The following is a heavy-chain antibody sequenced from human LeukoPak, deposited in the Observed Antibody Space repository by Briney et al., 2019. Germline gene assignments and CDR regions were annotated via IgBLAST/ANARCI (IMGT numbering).Heavy chain of an antibody. CDR3: ARDYGDYFDY. V-gene: IGHV4-30-2*01. CDR2: IYHSGST. D-gene: IGHD4-17*01. J-gene: IGHJ4*02. Sequence: SETLSLTCAVSGGSISSGGYSWSWIRQPPGKGLEWIGYIYHSGSTYYNPSLKSRVIISVDTSKNQFSLKLSSVAAADTGVYYCARDYGDYFDYWGQGTLVTVSS. CDR1: GGSISSGGYS.